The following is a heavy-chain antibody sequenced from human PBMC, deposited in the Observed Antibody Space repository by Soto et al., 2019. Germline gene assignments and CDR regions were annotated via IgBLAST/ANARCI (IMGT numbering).Heavy chain of an antibody. J-gene: IGHJ5*02. Sequence: GGSLRLSCAASGFTFSSYAMSWVRQAPGKGLEWVSVISGSGGSTYYADSVKGRSTISRDNSKNTLYLQMNSLRAEDTAVYYCAKDYLGYSSGWTAWFDPWGQGTLVTVSS. D-gene: IGHD6-19*01. CDR1: GFTFSSYA. V-gene: IGHV3-23*01. CDR3: AKDYLGYSSGWTAWFDP. CDR2: ISGSGGST.